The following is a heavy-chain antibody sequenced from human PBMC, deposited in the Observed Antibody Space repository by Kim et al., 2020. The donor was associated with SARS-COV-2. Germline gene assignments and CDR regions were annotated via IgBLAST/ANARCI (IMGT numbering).Heavy chain of an antibody. CDR3: ARHAGMIGTNAFDI. Sequence: SPSFQGQVTISADKSISTAYLQWSSLKASDTAMYYCARHAGMIGTNAFDIWGQGTMVTVSS. D-gene: IGHD3-22*01. J-gene: IGHJ3*02. V-gene: IGHV5-51*01.